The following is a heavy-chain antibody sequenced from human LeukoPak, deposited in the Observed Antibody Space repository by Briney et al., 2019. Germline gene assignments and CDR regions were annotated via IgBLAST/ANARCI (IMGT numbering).Heavy chain of an antibody. J-gene: IGHJ6*03. CDR2: IYYSGST. Sequence: PSETLSLTCTVSGGSVSSYYWSWIRPPPGKGLEWIGYIYYSGSTNYNPSLKSRVTISVDTSKNQFSLKLSSVTAADTAVYYCARSPRTYYYYYMDVWGKGTTVTISS. CDR1: GGSVSSYY. CDR3: ARSPRTYYYYYMDV. V-gene: IGHV4-59*02.